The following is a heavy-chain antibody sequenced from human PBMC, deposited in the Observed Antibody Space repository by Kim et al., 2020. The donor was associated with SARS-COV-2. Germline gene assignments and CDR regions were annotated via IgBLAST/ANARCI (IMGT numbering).Heavy chain of an antibody. J-gene: IGHJ4*02. CDR3: ARSVYDSSGYYNDY. CDR1: GGSISSYY. Sequence: SETLSLTCTVSGGSISSYYWSWIRQPPGKGLEWIGYIYYSGSTNYNPSLKSRVTISVDTSKNQFSLKLSSVTAADTAVYYCARSVYDSSGYYNDYWGQGT. V-gene: IGHV4-59*13. D-gene: IGHD3-22*01. CDR2: IYYSGST.